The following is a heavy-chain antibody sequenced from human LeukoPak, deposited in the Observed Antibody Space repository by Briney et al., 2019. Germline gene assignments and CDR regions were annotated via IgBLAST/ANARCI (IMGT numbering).Heavy chain of an antibody. J-gene: IGHJ4*02. D-gene: IGHD6-19*01. CDR2: IYPGYSDT. CDR3: ARRSSGLDY. CDR1: GYSFSTYW. Sequence: GESLKISCKGSGYSFSTYWIGWVRQMPGKGLEWMGIIYPGYSDTRYSPSFQGQVTISADKSINTAYLQWSSLQASDTAMYYCARRSSGLDYWGQGTLVTVSS. V-gene: IGHV5-51*01.